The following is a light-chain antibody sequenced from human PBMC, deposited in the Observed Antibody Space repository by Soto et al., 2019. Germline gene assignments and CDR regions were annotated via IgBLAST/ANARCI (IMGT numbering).Light chain of an antibody. CDR2: DAS. V-gene: IGKV3-11*01. CDR1: QSVSSY. Sequence: EIVLTQSPATLSLSPGERATLSCRASQSVSSYLAWYQQKPGQAPRLLIYDASNRATGIPARFSGSGSGTDFTLTISGLEPEDFAVYYCQQRSNWPPLFTFGPGTKGDIK. CDR3: QQRSNWPPLFT. J-gene: IGKJ3*01.